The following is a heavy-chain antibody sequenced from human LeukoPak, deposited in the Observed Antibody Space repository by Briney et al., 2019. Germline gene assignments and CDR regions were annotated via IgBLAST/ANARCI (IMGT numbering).Heavy chain of an antibody. J-gene: IGHJ5*02. Sequence: SETLSLTCTVSGGSISSYYWSWIRQPPGKGLEWIGYIYYSGSTNYNPSLKSRVTISVDTSKNQFSLKLSSVTAADTAVYYCARGGYSVEFAPWGQGTLVTVSS. CDR2: IYYSGST. CDR3: ARGGYSVEFAP. D-gene: IGHD5-18*01. CDR1: GGSISSYY. V-gene: IGHV4-59*01.